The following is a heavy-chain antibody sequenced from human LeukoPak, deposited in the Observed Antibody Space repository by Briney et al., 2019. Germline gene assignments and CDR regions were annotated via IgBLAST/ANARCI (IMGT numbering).Heavy chain of an antibody. J-gene: IGHJ4*02. V-gene: IGHV1-18*01. D-gene: IGHD3-9*01. CDR3: AREGQYYDILTGYAYYFDY. CDR1: GYTFTGKY. CDR2: ISAYNGNT. Sequence: ASVKVSCKASGYTFTGKYLHWLRQAPGQGLEWMGWISAYNGNTNYAQKLQGRVTMATDTSTSTAYMELRSLRSDDTAVYYCAREGQYYDILTGYAYYFDYWGQGTLVTVSS.